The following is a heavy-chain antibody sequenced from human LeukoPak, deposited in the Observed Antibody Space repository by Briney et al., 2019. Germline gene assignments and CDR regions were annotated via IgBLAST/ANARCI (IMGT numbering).Heavy chain of an antibody. Sequence: GGSLRPSCAASGFIFSSYAMSWVRHAPGKGLEWVSGISGSGGNTYYADSVKGRFTISRDNSKNTLYLQLNSLRDEDTAVYYCAKAYGGNSGAFDLWGQGTVVIVSS. J-gene: IGHJ3*01. D-gene: IGHD4-23*01. V-gene: IGHV3-23*01. CDR2: ISGSGGNT. CDR1: GFIFSSYA. CDR3: AKAYGGNSGAFDL.